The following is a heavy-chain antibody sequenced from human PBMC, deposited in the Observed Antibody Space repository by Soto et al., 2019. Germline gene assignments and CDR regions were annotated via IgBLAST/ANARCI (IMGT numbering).Heavy chain of an antibody. CDR2: INHSGSI. V-gene: IGHV4-34*01. CDR3: ARGRGRDFTRYCSGGSCARWFDP. D-gene: IGHD2-15*01. CDR1: GGSFSGYY. Sequence: SETLSLTCAVYGGSFSGYYWSWIRQPPGKGLEWIGEINHSGSINYNPSLKSRVTISVDTSKNQFSLKLSSVTAADTAVYYCARGRGRDFTRYCSGGSCARWFDPWGQGTLVTVSS. J-gene: IGHJ5*02.